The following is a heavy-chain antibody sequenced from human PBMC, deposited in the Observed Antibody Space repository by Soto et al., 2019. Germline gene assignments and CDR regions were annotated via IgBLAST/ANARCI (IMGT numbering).Heavy chain of an antibody. J-gene: IGHJ4*02. Sequence: SETLSLTCTVSGGSISSYYWSWIRQPPGKGLEWIGYIYYSGSTNYNPSLKSRVTISVDTSKNQFSLKLSSVTAADTAVYYCARDRSSYYYGSGSYPSYFDYGGQGTLVTVSS. CDR1: GGSISSYY. D-gene: IGHD3-10*01. CDR2: IYYSGST. CDR3: ARDRSSYYYGSGSYPSYFDY. V-gene: IGHV4-59*01.